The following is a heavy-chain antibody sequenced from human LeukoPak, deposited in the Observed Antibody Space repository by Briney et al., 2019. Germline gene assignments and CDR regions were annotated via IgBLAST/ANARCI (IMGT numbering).Heavy chain of an antibody. V-gene: IGHV3-30*03. CDR3: WCMLYNDYFDY. CDR2: ISYDGSNK. D-gene: IGHD2-8*01. J-gene: IGHJ4*02. Sequence: GGSLRLSCAASGFTFTKYGIHWVRQAPGKGLEWVAVISYDGSNKYYADSVKGRFTISRDNSNNTLYLQMNSLRAEDTAVYYCWCMLYNDYFDYWGQGTLVTVSS. CDR1: GFTFTKYG.